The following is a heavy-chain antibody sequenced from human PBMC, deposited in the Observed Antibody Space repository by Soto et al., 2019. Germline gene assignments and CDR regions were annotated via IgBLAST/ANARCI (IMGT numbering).Heavy chain of an antibody. CDR3: ARDTITIFGVVTPDWFDP. D-gene: IGHD3-3*01. CDR1: GYTFTSYG. J-gene: IGHJ5*02. CDR2: ISAYNGNT. Sequence: ASVKVSCKASGYTFTSYGISWVRQAPEQGLEWMGWISAYNGNTNYAQKLQGRVTMTTDTSTSTAYMELRSLRSDDTAVYYCARDTITIFGVVTPDWFDPWGQGTLVTVSS. V-gene: IGHV1-18*01.